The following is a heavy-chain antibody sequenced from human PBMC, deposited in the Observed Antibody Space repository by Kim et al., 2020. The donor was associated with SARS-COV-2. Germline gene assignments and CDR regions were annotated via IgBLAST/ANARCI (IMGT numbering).Heavy chain of an antibody. CDR1: GFTFTSSA. J-gene: IGHJ6*02. Sequence: SVKVSCKASGFTFTSSAVQWVRQASGQRLEWIGWIVLGSGNTNYAQKFQERVTMTRDMSTSTAYMELSSLRSEDTAVYYCAAEGHGGNFPYGMDVWGQGTTVTVSS. D-gene: IGHD2-21*02. V-gene: IGHV1-58*01. CDR3: AAEGHGGNFPYGMDV. CDR2: IVLGSGNT.